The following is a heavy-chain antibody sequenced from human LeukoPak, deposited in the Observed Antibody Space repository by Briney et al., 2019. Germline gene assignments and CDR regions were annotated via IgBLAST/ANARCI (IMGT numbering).Heavy chain of an antibody. CDR3: AKVARGYGRGGACYFSDGIDV. CDR1: GFTFSSYA. D-gene: IGHD2-21*02. J-gene: IGHJ6*02. CDR2: IFGSGGSP. Sequence: GGSLRLSCAASGFTFSSYAMSWVRQAPGKGLEWMSSIFGSGGSPYYADSVEGRFTISRDNSKNTLYLQMNGLRAEDTAVYYCAKVARGYGRGGACYFSDGIDVWGQGTTVTVSS. V-gene: IGHV3-23*01.